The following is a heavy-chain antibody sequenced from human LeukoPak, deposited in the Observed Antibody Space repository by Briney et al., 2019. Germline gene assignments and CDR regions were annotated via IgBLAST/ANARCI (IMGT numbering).Heavy chain of an antibody. J-gene: IGHJ4*02. D-gene: IGHD4-17*01. CDR2: ISSNGGST. V-gene: IGHV3-64D*06. Sequence: PGGSLRLSCSASGFTFSSYAMHWVRQAPGKGLEYVSAISSNGGSTYYADSVKGRFTISRDNSKNTLYLQMSSLRAEDTAVYYCVKDLGGSTATTKYFDYWGQGTLVTVSS. CDR1: GFTFSSYA. CDR3: VKDLGGSTATTKYFDY.